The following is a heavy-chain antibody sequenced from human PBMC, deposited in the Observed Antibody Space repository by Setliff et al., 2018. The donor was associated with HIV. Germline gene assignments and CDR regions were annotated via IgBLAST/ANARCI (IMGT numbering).Heavy chain of an antibody. Sequence: ASVKVSCKASGYTFTSYYMHWVRQAPGQGLEWMGVINPINGDATFVRNFQGRGTMTRETSTKTVYMELSSLKFEDTAVYYCVRGGPRGLELAALEFDSLGQGALVTVSS. J-gene: IGHJ4*02. V-gene: IGHV1-46*01. CDR2: INPINGDA. CDR3: VRGGPRGLELAALEFDS. CDR1: GYTFTSYY. D-gene: IGHD6-19*01.